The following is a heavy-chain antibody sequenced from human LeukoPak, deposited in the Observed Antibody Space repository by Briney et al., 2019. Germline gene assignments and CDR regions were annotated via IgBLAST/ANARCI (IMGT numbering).Heavy chain of an antibody. CDR1: GFTLSSYA. CDR2: ISSSGSTI. Sequence: PGGSLRLSCAASGFTLSSYAMSWVRQAPGKGLEWVSYISSSGSTIYCADSVKGRFTISRDNAKNSLYLQMNSLRAEDTAVYYCATAQYYDILTGIDYWGQGTLVTVSS. CDR3: ATAQYYDILTGIDY. V-gene: IGHV3-48*04. J-gene: IGHJ4*02. D-gene: IGHD3-9*01.